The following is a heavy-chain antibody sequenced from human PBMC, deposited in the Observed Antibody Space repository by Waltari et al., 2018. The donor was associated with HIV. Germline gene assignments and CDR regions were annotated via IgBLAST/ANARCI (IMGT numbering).Heavy chain of an antibody. CDR3: ARGGCVNGVCYWGLLDS. CDR1: GGSISNYW. V-gene: IGHV4-59*01. Sequence: QVQLQESGPGLVKPSGTLSLTCTVSGGSISNYWWSLIRQTPGEGLEWVGCVAYSGSTAHNPSLKSRVTISVDTSKDQFSLTLGSVTAADTAVYYCARGGCVNGVCYWGLLDSWCQVTLVTVSS. CDR2: VAYSGST. D-gene: IGHD2-8*01. J-gene: IGHJ4*02.